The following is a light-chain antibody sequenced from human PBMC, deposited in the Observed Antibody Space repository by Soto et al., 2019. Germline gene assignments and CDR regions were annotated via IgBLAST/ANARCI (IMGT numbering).Light chain of an antibody. CDR2: EVS. Sequence: QSGLTQPGSVCGSPGQSITISCTGTSSDVGSYNHVSWYQQHPGKAPKLIIYEVSHRPSGVSNRFSGSKSGNTASLTISGLQAEDEADYYCSSYTSSSALGVFGTGTKVTVL. V-gene: IGLV2-14*01. CDR3: SSYTSSSALGV. CDR1: SSDVGSYNH. J-gene: IGLJ1*01.